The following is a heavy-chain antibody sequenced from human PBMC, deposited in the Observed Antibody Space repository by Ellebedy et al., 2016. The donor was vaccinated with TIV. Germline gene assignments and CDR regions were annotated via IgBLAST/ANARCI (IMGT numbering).Heavy chain of an antibody. Sequence: MPSETLSLTCAVYGGPFSGYYWSWIRQPPGKGLEWIGEINHGVTTHYNLSLKSRVTIPVDTSKNQFSLRLSSVTAADTAVYYCARSPGVAPDYWGQGTLVTVSS. J-gene: IGHJ4*02. CDR1: GGPFSGYY. CDR2: INHGVTT. V-gene: IGHV4-34*01. D-gene: IGHD2-2*01. CDR3: ARSPGVAPDY.